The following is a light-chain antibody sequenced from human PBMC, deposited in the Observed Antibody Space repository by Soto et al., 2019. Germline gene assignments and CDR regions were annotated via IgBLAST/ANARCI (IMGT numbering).Light chain of an antibody. CDR1: SDDIGNFNL. CDR2: EVN. J-gene: IGLJ3*02. V-gene: IGLV2-23*02. Sequence: QSVLTQPASVSGSPGQSITVSCTGSSDDIGNFNLVSWYQQFPGKAPKLIVYEVNKRPVGVSDRFSGSKSGNTASLTISGLQAEDEADYHCCSYAGSRWMFGGGTKLTVL. CDR3: CSYAGSRWM.